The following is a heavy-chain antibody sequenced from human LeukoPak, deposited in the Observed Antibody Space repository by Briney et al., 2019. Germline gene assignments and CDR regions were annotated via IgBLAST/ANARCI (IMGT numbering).Heavy chain of an antibody. J-gene: IGHJ4*01. D-gene: IGHD5-24*01. CDR2: TSPSSGGT. Sequence: ASVKGSCKASGYSFTDHYLHWLRQAPGQGLEWMGWTSPSSGGTFYAQRFQGRVTMTSDTSITTAYMELRGLTSDDTAAYYCASQMNSFDYWGQGTLVTVSS. V-gene: IGHV1-2*02. CDR3: ASQMNSFDY. CDR1: GYSFTDHY.